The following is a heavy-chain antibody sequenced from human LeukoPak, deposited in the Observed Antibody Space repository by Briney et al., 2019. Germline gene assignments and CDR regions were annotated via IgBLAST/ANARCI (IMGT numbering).Heavy chain of an antibody. V-gene: IGHV3-7*01. Sequence: GGPLRLSCAASEFTFTNFWMSWVRQAPGKGLEWVANTNVDGSEKYYVDSVKGRVTISRDNAMNFLYLQLNSLRVDDTAVYYCARDSASCRGCAFDIWGQGTVVTVSS. CDR3: ARDSASCRGCAFDI. J-gene: IGHJ3*02. CDR2: TNVDGSEK. D-gene: IGHD2-2*01. CDR1: EFTFTNFW.